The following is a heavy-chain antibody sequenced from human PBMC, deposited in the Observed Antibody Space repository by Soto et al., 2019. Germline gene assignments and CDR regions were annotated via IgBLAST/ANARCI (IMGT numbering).Heavy chain of an antibody. CDR2: ISAYNGDT. CDR3: ARGVKYGAYSRWFDP. J-gene: IGHJ5*02. Sequence: ASVKVSCKASGYTFTSYGLSWVRQAPGQGLEWMGWISAYNGDTAYAQKFQGRVTMTWDTSITTAYMELRSLRSEDTAVYFCARGVKYGAYSRWFDPWGQGTLVTVSS. CDR1: GYTFTSYG. D-gene: IGHD4-17*01. V-gene: IGHV1-18*01.